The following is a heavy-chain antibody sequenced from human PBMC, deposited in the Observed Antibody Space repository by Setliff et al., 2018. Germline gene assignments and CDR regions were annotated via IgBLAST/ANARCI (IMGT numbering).Heavy chain of an antibody. V-gene: IGHV4-4*08. J-gene: IGHJ4*02. CDR2: IYTSGST. CDR3: ASTQFSLEY. CDR1: GGSISSYY. D-gene: IGHD3-3*01. Sequence: PSETLSLTCTVSGGSISSYYWSWIRQPPGKGLEWIGYIYTSGSTFYNPSLKSRVTISVDTSKNQFSLKLSSVTAADTAVYYFASTQFSLEYWGQGTLVTVSS.